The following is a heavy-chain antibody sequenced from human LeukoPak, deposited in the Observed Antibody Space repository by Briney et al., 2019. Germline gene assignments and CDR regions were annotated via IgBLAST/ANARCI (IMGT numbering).Heavy chain of an antibody. CDR2: ISAYNGNT. D-gene: IGHD1-26*01. Sequence: EASVKVSCKASGYTFTSYGISWVRQAPGQGLEWMGWISAYNGNTNYAQKLQGRVTMTTDTSTSTAYMELRSLRSDDTAVYYCAREHLIVGARGNDYWGQGTLVTVSS. V-gene: IGHV1-18*01. J-gene: IGHJ4*02. CDR1: GYTFTSYG. CDR3: AREHLIVGARGNDY.